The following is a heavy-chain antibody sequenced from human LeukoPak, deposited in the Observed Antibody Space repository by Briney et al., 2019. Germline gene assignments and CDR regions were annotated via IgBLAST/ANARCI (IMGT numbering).Heavy chain of an antibody. CDR2: IKFDGTEK. Sequence: GGSLRLSCAASGFTFSDSWMTWVRQAPGKGLEWVATIKFDGTEKQYVASVRGRFTISRANAENSMFLRMESLSPEDTAVHYCARGGGYSERFDYWGQGTLVTVSS. CDR3: ARGGGYSERFDY. CDR1: GFTFSDSW. D-gene: IGHD1-26*01. J-gene: IGHJ4*02. V-gene: IGHV3-7*01.